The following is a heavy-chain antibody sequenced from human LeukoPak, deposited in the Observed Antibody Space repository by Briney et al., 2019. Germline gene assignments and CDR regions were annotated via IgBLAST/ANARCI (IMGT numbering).Heavy chain of an antibody. CDR3: ATIFGVAHPIDY. V-gene: IGHV4-59*01. CDR1: GGSISGYY. CDR2: IHYSGTN. J-gene: IGHJ4*02. D-gene: IGHD3-3*01. Sequence: SSETLSLTCTVSGGSISGYYWNWIRQPPGKGLEWIGYIHYSGTNYYNPSLKSRVTISVDTSKSQFSLKLSSVTAADTAVYYCATIFGVAHPIDYWGQGTLVTVSS.